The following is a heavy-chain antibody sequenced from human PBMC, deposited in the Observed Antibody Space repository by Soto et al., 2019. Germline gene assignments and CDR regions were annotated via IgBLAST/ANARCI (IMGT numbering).Heavy chain of an antibody. J-gene: IGHJ6*02. D-gene: IGHD6-13*01. CDR2: IISSSSTI. V-gene: IGHV3-48*01. CDR3: ARNLEQQLPKHYYYYGMDV. Sequence: GGSLRLSCAASGFTFSSYSMNWVRQAPGKGLEWVSYIISSSSTIYYADSVKGRFTISRDNAKNSLYLQMNSLRAEDTAVYYCARNLEQQLPKHYYYYGMDVWGQGTTVTVSS. CDR1: GFTFSSYS.